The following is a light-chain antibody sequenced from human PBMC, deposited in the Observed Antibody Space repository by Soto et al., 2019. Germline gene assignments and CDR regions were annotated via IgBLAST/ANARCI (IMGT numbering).Light chain of an antibody. CDR1: SSDVGGSNF. CDR2: DVA. Sequence: QSVLTQPDSVSDSPGQSSTISCTGTSSDVGGSNFVSWYQQHPGKPPKLIIYDVANRPSGVSNRFSGSKSGSTASLIISRLQTEDEADYYCVSYTSSTTYVFGTGTKV. J-gene: IGLJ1*01. V-gene: IGLV2-14*03. CDR3: VSYTSSTTYV.